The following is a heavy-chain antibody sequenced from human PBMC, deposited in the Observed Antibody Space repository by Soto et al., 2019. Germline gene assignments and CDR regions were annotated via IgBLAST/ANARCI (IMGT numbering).Heavy chain of an antibody. J-gene: IGHJ3*02. CDR1: GFTFSSYS. CDR2: ISSSSSYI. Sequence: PGGSLRLSCAASGFTFSSYSMNWVRQAPGKGLEWVSSISSSSSYIYYADSVKGRFTISRDNAKNSLYLQMNSLRAEDTAVYYCARGRVGVYRDAFDIWGQGTMVTVSS. CDR3: ARGRVGVYRDAFDI. D-gene: IGHD3-10*01. V-gene: IGHV3-21*01.